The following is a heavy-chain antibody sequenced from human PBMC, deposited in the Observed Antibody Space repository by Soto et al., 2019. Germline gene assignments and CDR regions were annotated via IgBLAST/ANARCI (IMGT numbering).Heavy chain of an antibody. D-gene: IGHD4-17*01. Sequence: QVQLVESGGGVVQPGRSLRLSCAASGFTFSSYAMHWVRQAPGKGLEWVAVISYDGSNKYYADSVKGRFTISRDNSKNTRYLQMNSRRAEDTAVEYWASGDYYAFDSGGQGTMVTVSS. CDR1: GFTFSSYA. CDR3: ASGDYYAFDS. V-gene: IGHV3-30-3*01. J-gene: IGHJ3*02. CDR2: ISYDGSNK.